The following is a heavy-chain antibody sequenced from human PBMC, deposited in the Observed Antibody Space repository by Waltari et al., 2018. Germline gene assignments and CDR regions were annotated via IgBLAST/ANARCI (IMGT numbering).Heavy chain of an antibody. V-gene: IGHV4-4*07. J-gene: IGHJ6*03. Sequence: QVQLQESGPGLVKSSETLSLTCTVSGDSVRTNYWNWIRQPAGKGLEWIGRVDSSASTNVNPSLTSRVAMSVDPSMNQFSLRLNYVTAAYTAVYHCARSPLKPGTSGDYYYYYMDVWSKGTTVTVSS. CDR2: VDSSAST. D-gene: IGHD1-7*01. CDR1: GDSVRTNY. CDR3: ARSPLKPGTSGDYYYYYMDV.